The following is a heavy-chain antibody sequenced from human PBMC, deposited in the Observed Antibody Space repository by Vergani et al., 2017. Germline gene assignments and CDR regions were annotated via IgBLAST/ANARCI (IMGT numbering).Heavy chain of an antibody. V-gene: IGHV1-69*13. CDR2: HLPKFGTA. CDR1: GGSFSSSV. D-gene: IGHD6-19*01. CDR3: AKDNTVAVATPRYYNGLDV. J-gene: IGHJ6*02. Sequence: QVHLVQSGTEVKKPGSSVKVSCKASGGSFSSSVITWVRQAPGQGLEWMGRHLPKFGTANYAQKFQGRVTITADESTSTSYLALSSLTSDDTAVYYCAKDNTVAVATPRYYNGLDVWGQATTVTVSS.